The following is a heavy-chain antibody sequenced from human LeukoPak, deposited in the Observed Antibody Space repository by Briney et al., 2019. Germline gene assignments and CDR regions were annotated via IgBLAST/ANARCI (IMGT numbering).Heavy chain of an antibody. CDR2: IYDSGTA. V-gene: IGHV4-59*08. Sequence: SETLSLTCTVSGGSISGHYWNWIRQSPEKGLEWIGYIYDSGTANYNPSLKSRVAISIDTSKNQFSLSLNSLTAADTAIYFCARKNLYPCWYFDVWGRGTLVTVSS. CDR3: ARKNLYPCWYFDV. J-gene: IGHJ2*01. CDR1: GGSISGHY. D-gene: IGHD2/OR15-2a*01.